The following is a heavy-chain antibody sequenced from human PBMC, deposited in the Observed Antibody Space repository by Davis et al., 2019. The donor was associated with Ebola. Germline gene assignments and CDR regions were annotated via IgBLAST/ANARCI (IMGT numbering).Heavy chain of an antibody. D-gene: IGHD2-15*01. J-gene: IGHJ3*02. Sequence: GESLKISCAASGFTFSSYAMSWVRQAPGKGLEWVSVIYSGGSTYYADSVKGRFTISRDNSKNTLYLQMNSLRAEDTAVYYCAREALNCSGGSCYWAFDIWGQGTMVTVSS. CDR3: AREALNCSGGSCYWAFDI. CDR2: IYSGGST. CDR1: GFTFSSYA. V-gene: IGHV3-53*01.